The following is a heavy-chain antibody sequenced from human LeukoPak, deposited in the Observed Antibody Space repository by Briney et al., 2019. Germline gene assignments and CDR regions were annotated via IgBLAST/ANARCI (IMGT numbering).Heavy chain of an antibody. CDR2: IYPDDSDT. CDR3: ARQVSSSGWFDH. Sequence: GASLKISCKASGYSLTSYWIGWGRQLPGKGLEWMGIIYPDDSDTRYSPSFQGQVTISADKSISTAYMQWSSLKASDTAMYYCARQVSSSGWFDHWGQGTLVTVSS. D-gene: IGHD6-6*01. V-gene: IGHV5-51*01. J-gene: IGHJ5*02. CDR1: GYSLTSYW.